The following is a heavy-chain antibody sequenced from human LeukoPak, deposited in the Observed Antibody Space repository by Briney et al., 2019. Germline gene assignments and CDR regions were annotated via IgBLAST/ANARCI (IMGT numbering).Heavy chain of an antibody. V-gene: IGHV4-39*02. CDR2: IYYSGST. J-gene: IGHJ4*02. Sequence: SETLSLTCTVSGGSISSSSYYWGWIRQPPGKGLEWIGSIYYSGSTYYNPSLKSRVSISVDTSKNQSSLKLSSVTAADTAVYYCARDAGAYSSSSPGNYWGQGTLVTVSS. D-gene: IGHD6-6*01. CDR1: GGSISSSSYY. CDR3: ARDAGAYSSSSPGNY.